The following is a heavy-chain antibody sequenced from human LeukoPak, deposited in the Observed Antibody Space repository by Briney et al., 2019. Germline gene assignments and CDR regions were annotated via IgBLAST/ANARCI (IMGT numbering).Heavy chain of an antibody. D-gene: IGHD1-26*01. CDR2: MNPNSGNT. CDR3: ARSTMGARRKYDY. J-gene: IGHJ4*02. Sequence: ASVKVSCKASKDTFTTYDVNWVPQATGLGLEWMGWMNPNSGNTGYAQKFQGRVTMTMNSSISTAYMELTSLTSEDTAVSYCARSTMGARRKYDYWGQGTLVTVSS. V-gene: IGHV1-8*01. CDR1: KDTFTTYD.